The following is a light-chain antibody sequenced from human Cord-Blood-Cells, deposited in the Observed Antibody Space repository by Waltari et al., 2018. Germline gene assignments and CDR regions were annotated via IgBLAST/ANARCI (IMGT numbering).Light chain of an antibody. CDR2: DVS. CDR1: RSDVGGYNY. Sequence: QSALTQPRPVSGSPGPSVPISCTGPRSDVGGYNYVSWYQQHPGKAPKLMIYDVSKRPSGVPDRFSGSKSGNTASLTISGLQADDEADYYCCSYAGSYTLVFGGGTKLTVL. J-gene: IGLJ2*01. CDR3: CSYAGSYTLV. V-gene: IGLV2-11*01.